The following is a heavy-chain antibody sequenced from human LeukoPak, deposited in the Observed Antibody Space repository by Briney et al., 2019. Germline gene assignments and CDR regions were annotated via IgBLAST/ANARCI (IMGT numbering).Heavy chain of an antibody. D-gene: IGHD6-25*01. V-gene: IGHV4-59*08. CDR3: ARLGGIAAANY. CDR1: SDSISSYY. CDR2: IYYSGST. J-gene: IGHJ4*02. Sequence: SETLSLTCTVSSDSISSYYWSWIRQPPGKGLEWIGYIYYSGSTNYNPSLKSRVTISVDTSKNQFSLKLSSVTAADTAVYYCARLGGIAAANYWGQGTLVTVSS.